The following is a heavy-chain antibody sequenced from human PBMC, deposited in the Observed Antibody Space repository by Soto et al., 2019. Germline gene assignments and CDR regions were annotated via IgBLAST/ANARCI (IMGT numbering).Heavy chain of an antibody. CDR3: ARAWEGRDAAGVPATSPPADY. Sequence: EVQLAESGGGLVKPGGTLRLSCAASGFTFSSYSMNWVRQAPGKGLAWDSSITSRSSYIYYADSVKGRSTISRDNAKNSVCLQMIRLRAEDTAVYYCARAWEGRDAAGVPATSPPADYWGQGTLVTVSS. V-gene: IGHV3-21*01. CDR1: GFTFSSYS. CDR2: ITSRSSYI. J-gene: IGHJ4*02. D-gene: IGHD2-2*01.